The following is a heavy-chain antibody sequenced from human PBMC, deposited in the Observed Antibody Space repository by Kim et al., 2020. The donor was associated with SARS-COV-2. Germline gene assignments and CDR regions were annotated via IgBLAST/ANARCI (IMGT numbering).Heavy chain of an antibody. CDR2: ISWNSGSI. J-gene: IGHJ4*02. CDR3: AKGEITWYGGSIFDY. Sequence: GGSLRLSCAASGFTFDDYAMHWVRQAPGKGLEWVSGISWNSGSIGYADSVKGRFTISRDNAKNSLYLQMNSLRAEDTALYYCAKGEITWYGGSIFDYWGQGTLVTVSS. V-gene: IGHV3-9*01. CDR1: GFTFDDYA. D-gene: IGHD1-26*01.